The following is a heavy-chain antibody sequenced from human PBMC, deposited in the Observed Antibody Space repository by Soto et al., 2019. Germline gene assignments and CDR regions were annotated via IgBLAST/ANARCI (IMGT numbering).Heavy chain of an antibody. J-gene: IGHJ5*02. V-gene: IGHV4-34*01. CDR3: ARGTDSNYVGGIWFDP. CDR2: INHSGST. Sequence: SETLSLTWAVYGGSFSGYYWSWIRQPPGKGLEWIGEINHSGSTNYNPSLKSRVTISVDTSKNQFSPKLSSVTAADTAVYYCARGTDSNYVGGIWFDPWGQGTLVTVSS. D-gene: IGHD4-4*01. CDR1: GGSFSGYY.